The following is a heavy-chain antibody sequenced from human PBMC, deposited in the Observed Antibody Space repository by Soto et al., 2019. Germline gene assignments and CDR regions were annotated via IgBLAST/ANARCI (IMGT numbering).Heavy chain of an antibody. CDR2: ISGSGGIT. J-gene: IGHJ6*02. CDR3: AKDLGSGYPLASRLYYYYGMDV. D-gene: IGHD3-3*01. Sequence: GGSLRLSCAASGFTFSSYAMSWVRQAPGKGLEWVSAISGSGGITYYADSVKGRFTISRDNSKNTLYLQMNSLRAEDTAVYYCAKDLGSGYPLASRLYYYYGMDVWGQGTTVTVSS. CDR1: GFTFSSYA. V-gene: IGHV3-23*01.